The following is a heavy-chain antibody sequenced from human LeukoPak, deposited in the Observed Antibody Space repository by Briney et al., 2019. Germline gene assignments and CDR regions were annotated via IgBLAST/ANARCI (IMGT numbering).Heavy chain of an antibody. Sequence: SETLSLTCAVSGGSFSGYSWSWIRQPPGKGLEWIGEINHSGSTNYNPSLKSRVTISVDTSKNQFSLKLSSVTAADTAVYYCARPSRTYYYGAGSNIYAFDIWGQGSMVTVSS. V-gene: IGHV4-34*01. J-gene: IGHJ3*02. CDR2: INHSGST. CDR1: GGSFSGYS. D-gene: IGHD3-10*01. CDR3: ARPSRTYYYGAGSNIYAFDI.